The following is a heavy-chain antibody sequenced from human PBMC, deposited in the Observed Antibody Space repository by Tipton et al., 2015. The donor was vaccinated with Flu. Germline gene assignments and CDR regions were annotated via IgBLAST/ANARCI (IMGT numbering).Heavy chain of an antibody. D-gene: IGHD6-6*01. CDR2: MNPNSGNT. J-gene: IGHJ5*02. CDR1: GYTFTSYD. Sequence: QLVQSGAEVKKPGVSVKVSCETSGYTFTSYDINWVRQATGQGLEWMGWMNPNSGNTGYAQKFQGRVSMTRNTSISTAYMELNSLTSDDTAVYYCARGPGRDIAVRGWFDPWGQGTLVTVSS. CDR3: ARGPGRDIAVRGWFDP. V-gene: IGHV1-8*01.